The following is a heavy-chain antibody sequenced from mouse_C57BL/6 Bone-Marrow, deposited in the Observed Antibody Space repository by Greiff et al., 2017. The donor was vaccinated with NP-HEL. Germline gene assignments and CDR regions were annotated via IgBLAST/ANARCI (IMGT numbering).Heavy chain of an antibody. CDR2: ISDGGSYT. CDR1: GFTFSSYA. J-gene: IGHJ2*01. V-gene: IGHV5-4*01. CDR3: ARDGYYLYYFDY. D-gene: IGHD2-3*01. Sequence: EVHLVESGGGLVKPGGSLKLSCAASGFTFSSYAMSWVRQTPEKRLEWVATISDGGSYTYYPDNVKGRFTISRDNAKNNLYLQMSHLKSEDTAMYYCARDGYYLYYFDYWGQGTTLTVSS.